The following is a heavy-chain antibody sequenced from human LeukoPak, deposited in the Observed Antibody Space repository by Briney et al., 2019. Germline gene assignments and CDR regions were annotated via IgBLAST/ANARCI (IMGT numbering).Heavy chain of an antibody. V-gene: IGHV3-9*01. J-gene: IGHJ3*01. CDR1: GFTFDDFA. CDR2: ISWNSGTI. CDR3: AKDRGGSSQLGDAFDV. Sequence: PGRSLRLSCAASGFTFDDFAMHWVRQVSGKGLEWVSGISWNSGTIDYADSVKGRFTISRDNAKNSLYLQMNSLRTDDTALYYCAKDRGGSSQLGDAFDVWGQGTMVSVSS. D-gene: IGHD2-15*01.